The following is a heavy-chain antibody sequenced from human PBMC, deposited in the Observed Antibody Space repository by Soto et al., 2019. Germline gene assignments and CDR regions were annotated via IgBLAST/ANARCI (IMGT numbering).Heavy chain of an antibody. V-gene: IGHV4-39*01. Sequence: QLQLQESGPGLVKPSETLSLTCTVSGGSVGRRSAYLGWVRQPPGKGLEWIGTLFSGSTYSNPSLKSRVTISVDTSKIQFSLKLTSVAATDTAIYYCATTRGIAVGGSFDNWGQGILVTVSS. CDR2: LFSGST. CDR3: ATTRGIAVGGSFDN. D-gene: IGHD6-19*01. J-gene: IGHJ5*02. CDR1: GGSVGRRSAY.